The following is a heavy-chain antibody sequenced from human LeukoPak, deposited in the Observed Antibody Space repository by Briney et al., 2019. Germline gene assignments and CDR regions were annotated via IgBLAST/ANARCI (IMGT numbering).Heavy chain of an antibody. CDR1: GYTFTSYG. CDR2: VSTYNGNT. J-gene: IGHJ4*02. D-gene: IGHD1-26*01. V-gene: IGHV1-18*01. CDR3: ARQSTGSYYSPIDY. Sequence: ASVKVPCKASGYTFTSYGISWVRQAPGQGLEWMGWVSTYNGNTKYAQNLQGRVTTTTDTSTSTAYMELRSLRSDDTAMYYCARQSTGSYYSPIDYWGQGTLVTVSS.